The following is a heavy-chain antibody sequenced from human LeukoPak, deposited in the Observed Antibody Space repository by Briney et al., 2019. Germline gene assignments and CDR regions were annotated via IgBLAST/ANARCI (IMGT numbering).Heavy chain of an antibody. J-gene: IGHJ4*02. Sequence: GASVKVSCKVSGYTLTELSMHWVRQTPGKGLEWMGGFDPEDGERFYAQKFQGRVTMTEDTSTDTAYMELSSLRSEDTAVYCCATVYSYDSSAYYRLDYWGQGTLVTVSS. CDR2: FDPEDGER. CDR1: GYTLTELS. D-gene: IGHD3-22*01. V-gene: IGHV1-24*01. CDR3: ATVYSYDSSAYYRLDY.